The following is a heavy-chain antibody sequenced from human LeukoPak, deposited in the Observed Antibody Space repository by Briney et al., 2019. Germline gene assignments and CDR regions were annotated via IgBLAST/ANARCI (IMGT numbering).Heavy chain of an antibody. D-gene: IGHD3-10*01. V-gene: IGHV1-8*01. CDR3: ARVGLWFGESYYYYGMDV. Sequence: ASVKVSCKASGYTFSSNDINWVRQATGQGLEWMGWMNPHSGNTGYAQKFQGRVTITRNSSISTAYMELSSLRSEDTAVYYCARVGLWFGESYYYYGMDVWGQGTTVTVSS. J-gene: IGHJ6*02. CDR2: MNPHSGNT. CDR1: GYTFSSND.